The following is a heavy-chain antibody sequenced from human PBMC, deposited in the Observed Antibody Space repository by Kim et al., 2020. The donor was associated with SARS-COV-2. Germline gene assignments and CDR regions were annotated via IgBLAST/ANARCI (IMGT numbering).Heavy chain of an antibody. CDR1: GYTFTSYY. Sequence: ASVKVSCKASGYTFTSYYMHWVRQAPGQGLEWMGIINPSGGSTSYAQKFQGRVTMTRDTSTSTVYMELSSLRSEDTAVYYCAFYSSSSTSYYYYYGMDVWGQGTTVTVSS. CDR2: INPSGGST. D-gene: IGHD6-6*01. J-gene: IGHJ6*02. CDR3: AFYSSSSTSYYYYYGMDV. V-gene: IGHV1-46*01.